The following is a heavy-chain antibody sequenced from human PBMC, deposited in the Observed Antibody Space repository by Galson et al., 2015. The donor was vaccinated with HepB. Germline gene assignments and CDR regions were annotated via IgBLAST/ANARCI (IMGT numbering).Heavy chain of an antibody. Sequence: SLRLSCAASGFTFSSYWMSWVRQAPGKGLEWVANIKQDGSEKYYVDSVKGRFTISRDNAKNSLYLQMNSLRAEDTAVYYCARALIVVVPAAYYYYGMDVWGQGTTVTVSS. CDR2: IKQDGSEK. CDR1: GFTFSSYW. V-gene: IGHV3-7*03. CDR3: ARALIVVVPAAYYYYGMDV. D-gene: IGHD2-2*01. J-gene: IGHJ6*02.